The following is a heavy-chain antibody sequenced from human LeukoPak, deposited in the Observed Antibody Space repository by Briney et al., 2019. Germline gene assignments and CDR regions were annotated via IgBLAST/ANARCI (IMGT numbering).Heavy chain of an antibody. D-gene: IGHD1-26*01. Sequence: ASVKVSCKASGYTFTSYGISWVRQAPGQGLEWMGWIRAYNGNTDYTQKLQGRVTMTTDTSTSTAYMELRSLRSDDTAVYYCATSARGRASGSFYGYWGQGTLVTVSS. CDR2: IRAYNGNT. V-gene: IGHV1-18*01. CDR3: ATSARGRASGSFYGY. CDR1: GYTFTSYG. J-gene: IGHJ4*02.